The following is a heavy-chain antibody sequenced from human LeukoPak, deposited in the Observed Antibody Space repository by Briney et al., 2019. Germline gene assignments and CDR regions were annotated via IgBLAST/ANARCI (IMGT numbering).Heavy chain of an antibody. D-gene: IGHD4-23*01. CDR2: IIPILGIA. J-gene: IGHJ4*02. Sequence: WATVKVSCKASGGTFSSYAISWVRQAPGQGLEWMGRIIPILGIANYAQKFQGRVTITADKSTSTAYMELSSLRSEDTAVYYCARPPQGDAGGYWGQGTLVTVSS. CDR1: GGTFSSYA. V-gene: IGHV1-69*04. CDR3: ARPPQGDAGGY.